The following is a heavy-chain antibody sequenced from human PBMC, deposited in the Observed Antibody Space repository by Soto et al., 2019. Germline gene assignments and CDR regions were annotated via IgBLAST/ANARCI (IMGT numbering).Heavy chain of an antibody. J-gene: IGHJ4*02. CDR2: IYYSGKT. Sequence: SETLSLTCTVSGGSISSGDYYWSWIRQPPGKGLEWIGYIYYSGKTDYNPSLESRVTISVDTSKNQFSLKVGSVTAADTAVYYCAREPYTSSSGFDFWGQGALVTVS. CDR1: GGSISSGDYY. V-gene: IGHV4-30-4*01. D-gene: IGHD6-6*01. CDR3: AREPYTSSSGFDF.